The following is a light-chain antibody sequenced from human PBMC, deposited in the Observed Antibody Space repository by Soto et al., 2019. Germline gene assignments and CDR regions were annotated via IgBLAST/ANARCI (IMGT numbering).Light chain of an antibody. J-gene: IGKJ5*01. CDR1: QSLSSSY. CDR3: QQRSNWPRIT. CDR2: GAS. Sequence: EIVLTQSPGTLSLSPGERATLSCRASQSLSSSYLAWYQQKPDQSPRLLIYGASSRATGIPDRFSGSGSGTDFTLTLSRLEPEDFAVYYCQQRSNWPRITFGQGTRLEIK. V-gene: IGKV3D-20*02.